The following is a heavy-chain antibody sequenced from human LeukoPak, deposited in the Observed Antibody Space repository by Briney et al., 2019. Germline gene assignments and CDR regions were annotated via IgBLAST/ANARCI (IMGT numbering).Heavy chain of an antibody. V-gene: IGHV3-7*03. CDR2: IKQDGSEK. J-gene: IGHJ4*02. Sequence: GGSLRLSCAASGFTFSSYWMSWVRQAPGKGLEWVANIKQDGSEKYYVDSVKGRFTISRDNAKNSLYLQMNSLRAEDTAVYYCARPVKYYYDSSGYIRWGQGTLVTVSS. D-gene: IGHD3-22*01. CDR1: GFTFSSYW. CDR3: ARPVKYYYDSSGYIR.